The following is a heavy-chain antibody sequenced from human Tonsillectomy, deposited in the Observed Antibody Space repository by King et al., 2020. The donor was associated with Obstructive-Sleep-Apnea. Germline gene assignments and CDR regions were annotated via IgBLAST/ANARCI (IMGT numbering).Heavy chain of an antibody. CDR2: VNHSGST. D-gene: IGHD6-13*01. V-gene: IGHV4-34*01. CDR1: GGSFSDYY. CDR3: ARGSGAADVNWFDP. J-gene: IGHJ5*02. Sequence: LQQWGAGLLKPSETLSLTCAVYGGSFSDYYWSWIRQPPGKGLEWIGEVNHSGSTNYSPSLKSRVTISVDMSKNQFSLKLNSVTAADTAVYYCARGSGAADVNWFDPWGQGALVTVSS.